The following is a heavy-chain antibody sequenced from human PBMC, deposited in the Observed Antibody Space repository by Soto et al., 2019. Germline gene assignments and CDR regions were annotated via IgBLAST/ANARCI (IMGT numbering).Heavy chain of an antibody. D-gene: IGHD2-15*01. CDR2: IYYSGST. CDR1: GGSISSYY. Sequence: SETLSLTCTVSGGSISSYYWSWIRQPPGKGLEWIGYIYYSGSTNYNPSLKSRVTISVDTSKNQFSLKLGSVTAADTAVYYCARHPDRNVVVVATRANAFDIWGQGTMVTVSS. J-gene: IGHJ3*02. CDR3: ARHPDRNVVVVATRANAFDI. V-gene: IGHV4-59*08.